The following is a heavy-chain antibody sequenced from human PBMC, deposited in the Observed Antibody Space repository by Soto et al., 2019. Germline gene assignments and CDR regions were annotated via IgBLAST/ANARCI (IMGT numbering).Heavy chain of an antibody. V-gene: IGHV4-59*11. CDR3: ARVGSSGWSPDY. CDR1: GGSISGHY. D-gene: IGHD6-19*01. CDR2: VFYSGTT. J-gene: IGHJ4*02. Sequence: PSETLSLTCTVSGGSISGHYWIWIRQSPGKGLEWIGYVFYSGTTNYNPSLKSRVTLSADTSKNQFSLRPSSVTAADTAVYYCARVGSSGWSPDYWGQGTLVTVSS.